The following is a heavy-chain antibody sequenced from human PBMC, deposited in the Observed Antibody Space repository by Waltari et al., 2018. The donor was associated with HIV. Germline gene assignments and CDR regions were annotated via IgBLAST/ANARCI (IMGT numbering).Heavy chain of an antibody. CDR2: FNVGSMFG. D-gene: IGHD6-19*01. J-gene: IGHJ4*02. V-gene: IGHV1-3*01. CDR1: GMNLTHST. CDR3: AAGSDWLVNVLEI. Sequence: HDKLVQSGAAVKQPGGSVKLSSGTPGMNLTHSTVHWMRQAPGQGLTWLGSFNVGSMFGRYSPMFQGRVNFTRDTSETTVFMELRSLKSEDTAVYFCAAGSDWLVNVLEIWGQGTLVTVSS.